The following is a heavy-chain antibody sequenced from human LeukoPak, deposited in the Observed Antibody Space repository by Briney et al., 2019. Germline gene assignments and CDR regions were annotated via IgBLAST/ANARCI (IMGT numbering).Heavy chain of an antibody. CDR3: ARDHGSGSYRLDY. Sequence: PGGSLRLSCAASGFTFSSYAMSWVRQAPGKGLEWVSVIYSGGSTYYADSVKGQFTISRDNSKNTLYLQMNSLRAEDTAVYYCARDHGSGSYRLDYWGQGTLVTVSS. CDR1: GFTFSSYA. CDR2: IYSGGST. V-gene: IGHV3-53*01. J-gene: IGHJ4*02. D-gene: IGHD3-10*01.